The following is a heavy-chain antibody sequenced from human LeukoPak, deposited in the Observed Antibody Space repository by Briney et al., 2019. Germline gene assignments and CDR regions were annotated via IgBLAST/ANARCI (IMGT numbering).Heavy chain of an antibody. V-gene: IGHV1-2*02. CDR2: INPNSGGT. Sequence: GASVKVSCKASGYTFTGYYMHWVRQAPGQGLELMGWINPNSGGTNYAQKFQGRVTMTRDTSISTAYMELSRLRSDDTAVYYCARFEYSSSSDGYWGQGTLVTVSS. J-gene: IGHJ4*02. CDR1: GYTFTGYY. D-gene: IGHD6-6*01. CDR3: ARFEYSSSSDGY.